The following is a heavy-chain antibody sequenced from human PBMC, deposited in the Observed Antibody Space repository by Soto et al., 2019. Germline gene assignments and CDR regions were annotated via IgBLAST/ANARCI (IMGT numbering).Heavy chain of an antibody. CDR2: IYSGGTT. CDR1: GFTVSSNY. Sequence: EVQLVESGGGLVQPGGSLRLSCAASGFTVSSNYMSWVRQAPGKGLERVSIIYSGGTTYYADSVKGRFTICRDNSKNTLYLQMNSLRAEDTAVYYCARGGLRQPGTLDCCPIDNWGQGTLVTVSS. V-gene: IGHV3-66*01. D-gene: IGHD1-7*01. J-gene: IGHJ4*02. CDR3: ARGGLRQPGTLDCCPIDN.